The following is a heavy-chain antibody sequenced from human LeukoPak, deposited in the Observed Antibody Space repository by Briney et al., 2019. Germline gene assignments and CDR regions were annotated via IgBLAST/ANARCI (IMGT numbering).Heavy chain of an antibody. V-gene: IGHV3-48*01. CDR2: ISSSSSTI. CDR3: ARVPYYYDSSGPDWYFDL. D-gene: IGHD3-22*01. CDR1: GFTFSSYS. J-gene: IGHJ2*01. Sequence: AGGSLRLSCAASGFTFSSYSMNWVRQAPGKGLEWVSYISSSSSTIYYADSVKGRFTISRDNAKNSLYLQMNSLRAEDTAVYYCARVPYYYDSSGPDWYFDLWGRGTLVTASS.